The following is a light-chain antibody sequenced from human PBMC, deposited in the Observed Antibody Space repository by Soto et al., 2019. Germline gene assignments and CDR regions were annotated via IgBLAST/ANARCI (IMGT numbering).Light chain of an antibody. Sequence: EVVLTHSPGTLSLSPGARATLYCWASRSVSSSPLAWYKQKPGQAPRLLISGASTRPTGIPDRFSGSGSGTDCSITINSPEPEDAAVYYCQQSASSTLTFCQGTKLEI. V-gene: IGKV3-20*01. CDR2: GAS. CDR1: RSVSSSP. J-gene: IGKJ1*01. CDR3: QQSASSTLT.